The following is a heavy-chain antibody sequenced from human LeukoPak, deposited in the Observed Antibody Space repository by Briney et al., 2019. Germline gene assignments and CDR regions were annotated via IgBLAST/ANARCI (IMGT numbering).Heavy chain of an antibody. Sequence: PGGSLRLSCSASGFIFSSYAMHWVRQAPGKGLQYVSAISSNGVSTYYTDSVKGRFTISRDNSKNTLYLQMSSLRAEDTAVYYCARGLYDSSGGFDYWGQGTLVTVSS. CDR1: GFIFSSYA. CDR3: ARGLYDSSGGFDY. CDR2: ISSNGVST. V-gene: IGHV3-64D*06. D-gene: IGHD3-22*01. J-gene: IGHJ4*02.